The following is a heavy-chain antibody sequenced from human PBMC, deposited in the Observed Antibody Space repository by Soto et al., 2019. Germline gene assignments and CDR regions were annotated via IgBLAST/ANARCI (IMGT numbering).Heavy chain of an antibody. CDR3: AKARTGTSSPFDY. Sequence: QPGGSLRLACAASGFTFSSYAMSWVRQAPGKGLEWVSAISGSGGSTYYADSVKGRFTISRDNSKNTLYLQMNSLRAEDTAVYYCAKARTGTSSPFDYWGQGTLVTVSS. J-gene: IGHJ4*02. CDR2: ISGSGGST. CDR1: GFTFSSYA. D-gene: IGHD1-7*01. V-gene: IGHV3-23*01.